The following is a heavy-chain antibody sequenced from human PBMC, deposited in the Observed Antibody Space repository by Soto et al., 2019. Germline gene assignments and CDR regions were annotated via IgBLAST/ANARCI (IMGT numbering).Heavy chain of an antibody. J-gene: IGHJ4*02. CDR1: DDSISSGYH. D-gene: IGHD2-2*01. CDR3: ARYTHTSHDWSSTSCQSH. Sequence: PSQTLSLTCAVSDDSISSGYHWAWIRQSPGKGLEWIGYIYYSGTTYYNPSLKSRVTISVDTSKNQFSLKLSSVTAADTAVHYCARYTHTSHDWSSTSCQSHWGQGTLVTVSS. CDR2: IYYSGTT. V-gene: IGHV4-31*11.